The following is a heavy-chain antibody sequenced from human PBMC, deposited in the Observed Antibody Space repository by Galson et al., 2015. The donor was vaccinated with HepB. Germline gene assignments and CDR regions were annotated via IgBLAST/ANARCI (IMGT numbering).Heavy chain of an antibody. CDR1: GFTFSNCA. J-gene: IGHJ4*02. Sequence: SLRLSCAASGFTFSNCAMSWVRQAPGKGLGWGSVISGSAGSTYYAASVRGRFTISRDNSKNTLYLQINSPRAEDTAVYYCAREDAPSWIQLWLFPFDYWGQGTLVTVSS. V-gene: IGHV3-23*01. CDR3: AREDAPSWIQLWLFPFDY. CDR2: ISGSAGST. D-gene: IGHD5-18*01.